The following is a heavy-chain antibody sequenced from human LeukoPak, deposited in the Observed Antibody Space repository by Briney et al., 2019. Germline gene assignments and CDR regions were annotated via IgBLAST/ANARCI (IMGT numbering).Heavy chain of an antibody. J-gene: IGHJ4*02. D-gene: IGHD3-10*01. CDR1: GGSISSSSYY. CDR2: IYYSGST. CDR3: ARHDYGSGSYLEYY. Sequence: PSETLSLTCTVSGGSISSSSYYWGWIRQPPGKGLEWIGSIYYSGSTYYNPSLKSRVTISVDTSKNQFSLKLSSLTAADTAVYYCARHDYGSGSYLEYYWGQGTLVTVSS. V-gene: IGHV4-39*01.